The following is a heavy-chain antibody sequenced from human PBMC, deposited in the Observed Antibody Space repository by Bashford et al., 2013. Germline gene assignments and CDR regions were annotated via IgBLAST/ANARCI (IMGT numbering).Heavy chain of an antibody. Sequence: LSCAASGFTFSSYAMSWVRQAPGKGLEWVSAITSNDNTYYADSVKGRFTISRDNSKNTLYLQMSSLRAEDTALYYCAKDSATQVGCDYWGQGTLVTVSS. V-gene: IGHV3-23*01. CDR1: GFTFSSYA. CDR2: ITSNDNT. CDR3: AKDSATQVGCDY. D-gene: IGHD2-15*01. J-gene: IGHJ4*02.